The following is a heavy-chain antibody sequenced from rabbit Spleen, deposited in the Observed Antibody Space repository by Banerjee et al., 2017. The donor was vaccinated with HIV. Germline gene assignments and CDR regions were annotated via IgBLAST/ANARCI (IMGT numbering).Heavy chain of an antibody. CDR2: IYGGSGGST. CDR1: GADFISIQY. Sequence: QSLEESGGGLVKPGGTLTLTCKASGADFISIQYMCWVRQAPGKGLEWIACIYGGSGGSTYYANWVKGRFTISKTSSTTVTLQMTSLTVADTATYFCARDYGGVPGFGFATDYYFKLWGPGTLVTVS. V-gene: IGHV1S40*01. J-gene: IGHJ4*01. D-gene: IGHD6-1*01. CDR3: ARDYGGVPGFGFATDYYFKL.